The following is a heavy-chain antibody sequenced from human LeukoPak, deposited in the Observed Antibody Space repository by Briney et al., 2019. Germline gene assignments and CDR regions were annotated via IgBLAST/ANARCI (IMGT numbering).Heavy chain of an antibody. CDR2: ISNFGSTI. CDR1: GFTFSSYE. V-gene: IGHV3-48*03. D-gene: IGHD3-22*01. J-gene: IGHJ4*02. Sequence: GESLRLSCAASGFTFSSYEMNWVRQAPGKGLEWVSYISNFGSTIYYADSVKGRFTISRDNSKNTLYLQVSSLRAEDTAVYYCARDRWYDGSGYIAAFDYWGQGTLVTVS. CDR3: ARDRWYDGSGYIAAFDY.